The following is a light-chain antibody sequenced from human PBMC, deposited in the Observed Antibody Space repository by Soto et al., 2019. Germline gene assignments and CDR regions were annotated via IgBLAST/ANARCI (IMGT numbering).Light chain of an antibody. J-gene: IGLJ1*01. CDR1: ISDVGGYNY. CDR3: CSYAGSYTYV. Sequence: QSPGTQPRSVSGSPGQSFTISCTGTISDVGGYNYVSWYQQHPGKAPKLMIYDVSKRPSGVPDRFSGSKSGNTASLTISGLQAEDEADYYCCSYAGSYTYVFGTGTKVTVL. V-gene: IGLV2-11*01. CDR2: DVS.